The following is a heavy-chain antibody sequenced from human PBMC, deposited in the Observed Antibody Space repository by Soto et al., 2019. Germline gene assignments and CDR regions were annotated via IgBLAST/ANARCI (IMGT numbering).Heavy chain of an antibody. V-gene: IGHV4-59*01. CDR3: ARRRRDGYIFDY. Sequence: PSETLSLTCTVSGDSISTYYWNWIRQPPGKGLEWIGFVYYSGTTNYNPSLRSRVTISLDTSKNQFSLRLSSVTAADTAIYCCARRRRDGYIFDYWGQGTLVT. CDR1: GDSISTYY. CDR2: VYYSGTT. J-gene: IGHJ4*02. D-gene: IGHD5-12*01.